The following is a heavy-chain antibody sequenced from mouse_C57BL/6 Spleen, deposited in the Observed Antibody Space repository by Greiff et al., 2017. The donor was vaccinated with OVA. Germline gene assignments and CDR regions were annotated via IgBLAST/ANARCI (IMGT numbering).Heavy chain of an antibody. CDR1: GYTFTDHT. Sequence: QVQLQQSDAELVKPGASVKISCKVSGYTFTDHTIHWMKQRPEQGLDWIGSIYPRDGSTKYNEKFKGKATLTADKSSSTAYMQLNSLTSEDAAVYFCARRLGRWYFEVWGTGTTVTVSS. V-gene: IGHV1-78*01. CDR2: IYPRDGST. J-gene: IGHJ1*03. CDR3: ARRLGRWYFEV. D-gene: IGHD4-1*01.